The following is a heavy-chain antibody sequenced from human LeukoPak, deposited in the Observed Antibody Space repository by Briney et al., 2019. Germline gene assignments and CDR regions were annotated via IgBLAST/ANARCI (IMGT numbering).Heavy chain of an antibody. D-gene: IGHD2-15*01. CDR1: GFTVSSNY. J-gene: IGHJ4*02. Sequence: GGSLRLSCAASGFTVSSNYMSWVRQAPGKGLEWGSVFYSGGSTYYADSVKGRFTISRDNSKNTLYLQMNRLSAEDTPVYYCATARYARIVEIDYWGQGTLVTVSS. CDR3: ATARYARIVEIDY. V-gene: IGHV3-66*02. CDR2: FYSGGST.